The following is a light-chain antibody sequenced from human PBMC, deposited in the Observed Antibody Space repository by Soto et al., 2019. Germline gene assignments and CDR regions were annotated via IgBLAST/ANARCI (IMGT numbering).Light chain of an antibody. CDR2: SNS. CDR3: GSWGDSLNSFFV. V-gene: IGLV1-44*01. J-gene: IGLJ1*01. CDR1: SSNIGSNT. Sequence: HSVLTQPPSASGTPGQRVTISCSGSSSNIGSNTVNWYQHLPGAAPRLLIYSNSQRPSGVPDRFSGSKSGTSASLAISGLQSEDEADYYCGSWGDSLNSFFVFGTGTKLTVL.